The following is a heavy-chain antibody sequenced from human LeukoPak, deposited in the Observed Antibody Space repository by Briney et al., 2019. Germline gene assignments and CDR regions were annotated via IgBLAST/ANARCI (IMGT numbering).Heavy chain of an antibody. CDR1: GGSISSYC. Sequence: SPTLSLTCTVAGGSISSYCCSWIRQPPGKALGWVGYIYYSGSTNYNPSLKRRVTISVDKYKKQFSLQLSSVAAADTAVYYCARRGDDGSGYGFDYWGQGSLVTVSS. D-gene: IGHD3-22*01. V-gene: IGHV4-59*12. J-gene: IGHJ4*02. CDR3: ARRGDDGSGYGFDY. CDR2: IYYSGST.